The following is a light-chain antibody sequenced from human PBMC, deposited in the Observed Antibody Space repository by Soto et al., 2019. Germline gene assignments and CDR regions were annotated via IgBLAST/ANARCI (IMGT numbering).Light chain of an antibody. J-gene: IGKJ1*01. CDR1: QSISSF. CDR2: AAS. Sequence: DIQMTQSPSSLSASVGDRVSITCRASQSISSFLNWYQQKPGQAPKLLTYAASNLQSGVPSRFSGSGSGTDFTLTITSLQPEDFVSYYCLQTDSAPWTFGQGTEVEVK. CDR3: LQTDSAPWT. V-gene: IGKV1-39*01.